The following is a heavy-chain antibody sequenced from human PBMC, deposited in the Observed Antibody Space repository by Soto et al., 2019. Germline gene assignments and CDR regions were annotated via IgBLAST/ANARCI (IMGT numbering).Heavy chain of an antibody. D-gene: IGHD2-2*01. Sequence: SVKVSCKASGGTFSSYAISWVRQAPGQGLEWMGGIIPIFGTANYAQKFQGRVTITADESTSTAYMELSSLRSEDTAVYYCASTAPEGRCCSSSCYDDYYYGMDVWGQGTTVTVSS. V-gene: IGHV1-69*13. CDR2: IIPIFGTA. J-gene: IGHJ6*02. CDR1: GGTFSSYA. CDR3: ASTAPEGRCCSSSCYDDYYYGMDV.